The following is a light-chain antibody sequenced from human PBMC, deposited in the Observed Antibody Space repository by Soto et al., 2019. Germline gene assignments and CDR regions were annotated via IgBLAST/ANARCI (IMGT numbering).Light chain of an antibody. Sequence: QSALAQPPSASGTPGQRVTISCSGSSSNVESNTVDWYQHVAGTAPKLLIYRNEKRPSGVPARFSGSKSGTSASLAISGLQSDDEAEYFCAAWDDGLTGVIFGGGTKLTVL. CDR1: SSNVESNT. J-gene: IGLJ2*01. V-gene: IGLV1-44*01. CDR3: AAWDDGLTGVI. CDR2: RNE.